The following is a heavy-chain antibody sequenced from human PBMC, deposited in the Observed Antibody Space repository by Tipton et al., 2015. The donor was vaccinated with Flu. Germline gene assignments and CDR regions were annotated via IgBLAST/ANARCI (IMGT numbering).Heavy chain of an antibody. CDR1: GFTFSGCG. Sequence: SLRLSCAASGFTFSGCGMHWVRQAPGKGLEWVAFIRFDGTIDCYADSVKGRFTISRDMSRNMLSLQMNSLRTDDTAVYYCARDFGGGYCSGGRCYDAYDIWGQGTMVTVSS. J-gene: IGHJ3*02. CDR3: ARDFGGGYCSGGRCYDAYDI. CDR2: IRFDGTID. V-gene: IGHV3-30*02. D-gene: IGHD2-15*01.